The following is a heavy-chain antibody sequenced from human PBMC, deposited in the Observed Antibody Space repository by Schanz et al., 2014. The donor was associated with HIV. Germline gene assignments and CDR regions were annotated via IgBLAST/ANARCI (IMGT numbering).Heavy chain of an antibody. CDR2: ISGSVGST. J-gene: IGHJ6*02. CDR1: GFTFDDYI. V-gene: IGHV3-23*04. CDR3: AKGSNYYGLDV. Sequence: EVQLVESGGGVVRPGGSLRLSCAASGFTFDDYIMSWVRQAPGKGLEWVSSISGSVGSTYYADSVKGRFTISRDNSKNTLYLQMNTLRAEDTAVYYCAKGSNYYGLDVWGQGTTVTVSS. D-gene: IGHD3-10*01.